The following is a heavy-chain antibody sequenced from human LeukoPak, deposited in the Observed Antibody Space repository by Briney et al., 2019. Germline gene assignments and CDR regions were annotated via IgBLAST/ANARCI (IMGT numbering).Heavy chain of an antibody. CDR1: GGSTNRAEHC. V-gene: IGHV4-39*02. CDR3: ARAVAVAGTFKFDF. D-gene: IGHD6-19*01. CDR2: ICYGGTT. Sequence: KPSETLSLTCAVSGGSTNRAEHCWAWVRQPPGKGLEWTVSICYGGTTYYNPSLKSRVTISVDTSTNNFSLKLSSVTAADTAVYYCARAVAVAGTFKFDFWGQGTLVTVSS. J-gene: IGHJ4*02.